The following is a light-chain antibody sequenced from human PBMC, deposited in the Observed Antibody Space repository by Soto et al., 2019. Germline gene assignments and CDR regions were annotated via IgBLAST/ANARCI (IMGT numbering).Light chain of an antibody. CDR3: QQSNT. J-gene: IGKJ4*01. CDR1: QDISNY. CDR2: DAS. V-gene: IGKV1-33*01. Sequence: DIQMTQSPSSLSASVGDRVTITCQASQDISNYLNWYQQKPGKAPKLLIYDASNLETXXPSXFXXXXXXXXXXXXXSSLQPEDIATYYCQQSNTFGGGTKVEIK.